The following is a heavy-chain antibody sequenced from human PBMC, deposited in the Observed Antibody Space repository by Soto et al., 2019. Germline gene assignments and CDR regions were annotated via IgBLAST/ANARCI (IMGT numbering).Heavy chain of an antibody. CDR3: ARVQVRRGNGSGYLNGFDI. V-gene: IGHV4-34*01. J-gene: IGHJ3*02. D-gene: IGHD3-3*01. CDR1: GGSFSSYC. Sequence: SETLSLTCAVSGGSFSSYCWTWIRQSPGKGLEWIGEINHSGTTNYNPSLKSRVTISVDTSKNQFSLNLSSMTAADTAVYYCARVQVRRGNGSGYLNGFDIWGQGTMVTVPS. CDR2: INHSGTT.